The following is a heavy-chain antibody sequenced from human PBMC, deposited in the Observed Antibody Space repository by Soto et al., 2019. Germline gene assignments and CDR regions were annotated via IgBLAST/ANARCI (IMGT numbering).Heavy chain of an antibody. CDR1: GFTFSSYA. D-gene: IGHD3-16*01. Sequence: GGSLRLSCAASGFTFSSYAMSWVRRAPGKGLEWVSTISGSGANTFYADSVKGRFTISRDNSKNTLYLQMNSLRAEDTAVYYCAKRPLSIITFDDWGQGTLVTVSS. CDR3: AKRPLSIITFDD. J-gene: IGHJ4*02. V-gene: IGHV3-23*01. CDR2: ISGSGANT.